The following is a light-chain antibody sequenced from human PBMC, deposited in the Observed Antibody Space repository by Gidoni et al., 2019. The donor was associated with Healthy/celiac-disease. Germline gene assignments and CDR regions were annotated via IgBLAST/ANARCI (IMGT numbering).Light chain of an antibody. Sequence: EIVMTQAPATLSVSPGERATLSCRASQSVSSHLTCYQQKPGQAPRLLIYGASTRATGIPARFSGSGSGTEFTLTISSLQSEDFAVYYCQQYNNWWTFXXXTKVEIK. CDR1: QSVSSH. CDR3: QQYNNWWT. CDR2: GAS. J-gene: IGKJ1*01. V-gene: IGKV3-15*01.